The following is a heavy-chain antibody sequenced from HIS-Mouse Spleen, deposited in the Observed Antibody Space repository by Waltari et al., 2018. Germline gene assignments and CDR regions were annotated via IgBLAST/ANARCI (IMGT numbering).Heavy chain of an antibody. Sequence: QLQLQESGPGLVKPSETLSLTCTVPCGSLSSSSYYWGRIRQPTGKGLEWIGSIYYSGSTYYNPSLKSRVTISVDTSKNQFSLKLSSVTAADTAVYYCAREIPYSSSWYDWYFDLWGRGTLVTVSS. CDR1: CGSLSSSSYY. CDR2: IYYSGST. CDR3: AREIPYSSSWYDWYFDL. V-gene: IGHV4-39*07. J-gene: IGHJ2*01. D-gene: IGHD6-13*01.